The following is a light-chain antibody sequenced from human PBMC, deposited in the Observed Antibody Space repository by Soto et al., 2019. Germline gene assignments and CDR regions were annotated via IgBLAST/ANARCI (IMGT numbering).Light chain of an antibody. CDR1: QSVSSSY. CDR2: GAC. Sequence: EIVLTQSPGTLSLSPGERATLSCRASQSVSSSYLSWDQQKPGQAPRLLIYGACSRSTGIPDRFSGSGSGTDFTLTISRLEPEDFAVYYCQQYGSSPVAFGQGTKVDIK. CDR3: QQYGSSPVA. J-gene: IGKJ1*01. V-gene: IGKV3-20*01.